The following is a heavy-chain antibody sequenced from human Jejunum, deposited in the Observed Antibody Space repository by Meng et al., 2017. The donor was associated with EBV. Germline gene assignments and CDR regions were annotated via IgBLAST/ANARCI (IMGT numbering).Heavy chain of an antibody. CDR1: GGSISTDNW. D-gene: IGHD5-24*01. V-gene: IGHV4-4*03. Sequence: QVQLQESGPGLVKPPGTPSLTCAVSGGSISTDNWWSWVRQPPGKGLEYIGEIHHSGSTKYNPSLKSRVTISVDKSNNHFSLKLSSVTAADTAVYYCARDRGVEDYWGQGTLVTVSS. CDR3: ARDRGVEDY. J-gene: IGHJ4*02. CDR2: IHHSGST.